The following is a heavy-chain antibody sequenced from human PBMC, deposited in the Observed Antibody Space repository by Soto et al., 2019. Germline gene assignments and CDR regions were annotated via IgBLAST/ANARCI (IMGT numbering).Heavy chain of an antibody. Sequence: GGSLRLCCAASGFTFSSYGMHWVRLAPGKGLEWVAVISYDGSNKYYADSVRGRFTISRDNSKSTLYLQMNSLRADDTAVYYCATYQRQPGGFEYWGQGTLVTAPQ. D-gene: IGHD1-1*01. CDR3: ATYQRQPGGFEY. J-gene: IGHJ4*02. CDR2: ISYDGSNK. V-gene: IGHV3-33*03. CDR1: GFTFSSYG.